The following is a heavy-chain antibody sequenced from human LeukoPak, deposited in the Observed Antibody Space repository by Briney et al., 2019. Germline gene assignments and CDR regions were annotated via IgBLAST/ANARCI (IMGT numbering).Heavy chain of an antibody. D-gene: IGHD1-26*01. CDR2: IYYSGST. V-gene: IGHV4-59*13. J-gene: IGHJ4*02. CDR1: GGSISSYY. CDR3: AGQWASYFDY. Sequence: SETLSLTCTVSGGSISSYYWIWIRQPLVNGLEWIGCIYYSGSTNYNPSLKSRVTISVDTSKNQFSLKLSSVTAADTAVYYCAGQWASYFDYWGQGTLVTVSS.